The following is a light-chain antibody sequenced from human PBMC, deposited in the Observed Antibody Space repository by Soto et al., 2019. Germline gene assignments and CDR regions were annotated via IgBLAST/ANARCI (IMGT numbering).Light chain of an antibody. CDR3: QQRSIPTWT. V-gene: IGKV3-11*01. J-gene: IGKJ1*01. CDR2: DIS. Sequence: EIVLTQSPATMSLSPGERATLSCRASQRVSDSLAWYQQRPGQAPRLLIYDISHRATGVPARFSGSGSVTEFTLTISNLEPEDFVIYYCQQRSIPTWTFGQGTKLDIK. CDR1: QRVSDS.